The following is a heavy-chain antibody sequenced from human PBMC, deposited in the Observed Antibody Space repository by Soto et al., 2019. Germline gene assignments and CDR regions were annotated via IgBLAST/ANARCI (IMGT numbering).Heavy chain of an antibody. CDR2: ISYDGGNK. CDR1: GSSFSGYG. Sequence: PGGSLRLSCAASGSSFSGYGMHWVRQAPGKGLEWVAVISYDGGNKYYADSVKGRFTISRDNSKNTLFLQMNSLRTEDTAMYYCARPLSGYTYGHDAFDIWGQGTMVTVSS. J-gene: IGHJ3*02. D-gene: IGHD5-18*01. CDR3: ARPLSGYTYGHDAFDI. V-gene: IGHV3-30*03.